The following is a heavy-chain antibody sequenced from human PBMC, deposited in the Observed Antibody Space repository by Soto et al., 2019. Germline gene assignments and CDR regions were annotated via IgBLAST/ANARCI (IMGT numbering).Heavy chain of an antibody. Sequence: QVQLQESGPGLVKPSETLSLTCAVSGGSISISNWWSWVRQTPGKGLEWIGQIHHSGSTNYSPSLTSRVTISVDKSKNQFSLKMNSVTVADTAVYYCARGGYYFYMDVWGKGTTVTVSS. CDR3: ARGGYYFYMDV. CDR1: GGSISISNW. V-gene: IGHV4-4*02. CDR2: IHHSGST. D-gene: IGHD1-26*01. J-gene: IGHJ6*03.